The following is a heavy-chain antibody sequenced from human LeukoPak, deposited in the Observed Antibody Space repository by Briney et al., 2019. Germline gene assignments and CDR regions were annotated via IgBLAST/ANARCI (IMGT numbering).Heavy chain of an antibody. D-gene: IGHD1-26*01. CDR1: GGSISSSNW. V-gene: IGHV4-4*02. CDR2: IYHSGST. CDR3: ARMKWELLTGLYYFDY. Sequence: SETLSLTCAVSGGSISSSNWWSWVRQPPGKGLEWIGEIYHSGSTNYNPSLKSRVTISVDKSKNQFSLKLSSVTAADTAVYYCARMKWELLTGLYYFDYWGQGTLVTVSS. J-gene: IGHJ4*02.